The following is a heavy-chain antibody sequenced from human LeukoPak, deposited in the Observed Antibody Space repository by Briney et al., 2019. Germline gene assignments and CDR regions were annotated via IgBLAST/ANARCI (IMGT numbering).Heavy chain of an antibody. CDR2: IYYSGST. V-gene: IGHV4-59*01. CDR3: ARGVVIAPQTFDY. D-gene: IGHD2-21*01. J-gene: IGHJ4*02. Sequence: PSETLSLTCTGSGGSISSYYWSWIRQPPGKGLEWIGYIYYSGSTNYNPSLKSRVTISVDTSKNQFSLKLSSVTAADTAVYYCARGVVIAPQTFDYWGQGTLVTVSS. CDR1: GGSISSYY.